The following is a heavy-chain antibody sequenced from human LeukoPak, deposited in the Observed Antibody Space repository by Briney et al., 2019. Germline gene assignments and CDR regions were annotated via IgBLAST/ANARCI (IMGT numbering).Heavy chain of an antibody. CDR2: IKTKTDGGTT. V-gene: IGHV3-15*01. Sequence: PGGSLRLSCAASGFTFNNAWMNWVRQAPGKGPEWVGRIKTKTDGGTTDYAAPVKGRFTISRDDSKNTLYLQMNSLKTEDTAVYYCATGVSGYFYSLLDYWGQGTLVTVSS. CDR1: GFTFNNAW. CDR3: ATGVSGYFYSLLDY. J-gene: IGHJ4*02. D-gene: IGHD3-22*01.